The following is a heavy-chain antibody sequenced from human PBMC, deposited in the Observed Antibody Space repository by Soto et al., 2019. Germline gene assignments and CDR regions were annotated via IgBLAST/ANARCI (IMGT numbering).Heavy chain of an antibody. CDR1: GGSISSGDYY. J-gene: IGHJ3*02. CDR2: IYYSGST. CDR3: ARDPYYYDSSGYYYHDAFDI. D-gene: IGHD3-22*01. V-gene: IGHV4-30-4*01. Sequence: QVQLQESGPGLVKPSQTLSLTCTVSGGSISSGDYYWSWIRQPPGKGLEWIGYIYYSGSTYYNPSLKSQVTISVDTSKNQFSLKLSSVTAADTAVYYCARDPYYYDSSGYYYHDAFDIWGQGTMVTVSS.